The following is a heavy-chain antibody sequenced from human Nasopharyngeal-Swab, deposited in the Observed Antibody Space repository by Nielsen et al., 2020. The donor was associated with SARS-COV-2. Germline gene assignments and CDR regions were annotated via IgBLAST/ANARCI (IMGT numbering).Heavy chain of an antibody. CDR2: INPNSGGT. J-gene: IGHJ4*02. D-gene: IGHD3-9*01. CDR1: GYTFTGYY. CDR3: ARALTDTRFGPVH. V-gene: IGHV1-2*06. Sequence: ASVKVSCKASGYTFTGYYMHWVRQAPGQGLEWMGRINPNSGGTNYAQNFQGRVTMTRDTSTSTVYMELSSLRSDDTAVYYCARALTDTRFGPVHWGQGTLVTVSS.